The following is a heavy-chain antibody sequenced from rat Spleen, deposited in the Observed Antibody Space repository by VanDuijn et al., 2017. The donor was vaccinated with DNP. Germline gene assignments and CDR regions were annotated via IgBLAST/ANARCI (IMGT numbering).Heavy chain of an antibody. D-gene: IGHD1-7*01. CDR3: ATSSYVGYDYGFAY. Sequence: EVQLVESGGGLVQPGRSLKLSCAASGFTFSDYAMAWVRQSPKKGLEWVATIIYDGSSTYYRDSVRGRFTISRDYARSTLYLQMDSLRSEDTATYYCATSSYVGYDYGFAYWGQGTLVTVSS. J-gene: IGHJ3*01. V-gene: IGHV5S10*01. CDR1: GFTFSDYA. CDR2: IIYDGSST.